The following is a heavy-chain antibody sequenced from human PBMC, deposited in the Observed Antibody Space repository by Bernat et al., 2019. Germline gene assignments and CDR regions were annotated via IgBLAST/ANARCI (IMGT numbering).Heavy chain of an antibody. V-gene: IGHV4-39*01. CDR2: IYYCGST. J-gene: IGHJ4*02. CDR3: ATGQSFY. Sequence: QLQLQESGPGLVKPSETLSLTCTVSGGSISSSSYYWGWIRQPPGKGLEWIGRIYYCGSTYYNPSLKSRVTRSVDTSKSQFALKLSSVTAADTAVYYCATGQSFYWGQGTLVTVSS. D-gene: IGHD6-19*01. CDR1: GGSISSSSYY.